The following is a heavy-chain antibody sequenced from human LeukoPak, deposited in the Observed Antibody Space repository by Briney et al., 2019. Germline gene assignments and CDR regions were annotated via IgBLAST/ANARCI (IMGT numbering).Heavy chain of an antibody. CDR1: GGSFSGYY. CDR2: INHSGST. D-gene: IGHD6-13*01. CDR3: ARPDGYSSSWGFQH. Sequence: PSETLSLTCAVYGGSFSGYYCSWIRQPPGKGLEWIGEINHSGSTNYNPSLKSRVTISVDTSKNQFSLKLSSATAADTAVYYCARPDGYSSSWGFQHWGQGTLVTVSS. J-gene: IGHJ1*01. V-gene: IGHV4-34*01.